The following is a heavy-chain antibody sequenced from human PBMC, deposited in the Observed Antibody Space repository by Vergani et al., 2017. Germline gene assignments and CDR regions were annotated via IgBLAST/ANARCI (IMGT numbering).Heavy chain of an antibody. J-gene: IGHJ3*02. CDR1: GGSFSGYY. Sequence: QVQLQQWGAGLLKPSETLSLTCAVYGGSFSGYYWSWIRQPPGKGLEWIGEINHSGSTNYNPSLKSRVTISVDTSKNQFSLKLSSVTAADTAVYYCARDTTYYYDSSGYYDAFDIWGQGTMVTVSS. CDR3: ARDTTYYYDSSGYYDAFDI. CDR2: INHSGST. D-gene: IGHD3-22*01. V-gene: IGHV4-34*01.